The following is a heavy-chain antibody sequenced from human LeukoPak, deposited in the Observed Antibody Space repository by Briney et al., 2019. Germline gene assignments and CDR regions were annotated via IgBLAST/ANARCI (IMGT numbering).Heavy chain of an antibody. V-gene: IGHV3-23*01. Sequence: PGGSLRLSCAASGFTSSSYAMSWVRQAPGKGLEWVSAISGSGGSTYYADSVKGRFTISRDNSKNTLYLQMNSLRAEDTAVYYCAYSTAYYCSSTSCPEAFDIWGQGTMVTVSS. D-gene: IGHD2-2*01. CDR1: GFTSSSYA. CDR2: ISGSGGST. J-gene: IGHJ3*02. CDR3: AYSTAYYCSSTSCPEAFDI.